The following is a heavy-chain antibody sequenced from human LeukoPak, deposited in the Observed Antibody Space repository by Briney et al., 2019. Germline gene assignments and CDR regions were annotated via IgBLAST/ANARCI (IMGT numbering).Heavy chain of an antibody. CDR2: ISISTENI. CDR1: GFTFSDYN. D-gene: IGHD1-26*01. V-gene: IGHV3-48*01. CDR3: AKAPEWELLFLDY. Sequence: AGGSLRLSCAASGFTFSDYNMNWVRQAPGKGLEWISHISISTENIYYAASVKGRFTISRDNSKNTLYLQMNSLRAGDTAVYYCAKAPEWELLFLDYWGQGTLVTVSS. J-gene: IGHJ4*02.